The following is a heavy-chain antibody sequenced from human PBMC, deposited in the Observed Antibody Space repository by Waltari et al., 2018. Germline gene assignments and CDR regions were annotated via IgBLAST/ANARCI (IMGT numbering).Heavy chain of an antibody. CDR1: GFPFGRSA. CDR3: AKGANPQHPYHFEN. Sequence: EVQLLESGGDLVQPGGSLRLSCAASGFPFGRSAMSWVRQAPGKGLEWVSGISGSGDRTDDADSVKGRFTISRDNSKNTLSLQMNSLRVEDTAIYYCAKGANPQHPYHFENWGQGTLVTVSS. CDR2: ISGSGDRT. J-gene: IGHJ4*02. V-gene: IGHV3-23*01.